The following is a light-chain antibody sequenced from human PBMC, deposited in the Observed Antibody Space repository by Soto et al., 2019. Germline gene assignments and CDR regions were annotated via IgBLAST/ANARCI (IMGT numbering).Light chain of an antibody. Sequence: EIVLTQSPGTLSLSPGERATLSCRSSQSVSSSYLAWYQQKPGQAPRLLIYGAFTRATGIPARFSGSGSGTEFTLTISSLQSEDFAVYYCQQYNHWPPYTFGQGTKVDI. CDR2: GAF. J-gene: IGKJ2*01. V-gene: IGKV3-15*01. CDR3: QQYNHWPPYT. CDR1: QSVSSSY.